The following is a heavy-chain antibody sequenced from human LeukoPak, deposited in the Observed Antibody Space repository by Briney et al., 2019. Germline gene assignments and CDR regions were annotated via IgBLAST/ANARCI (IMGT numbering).Heavy chain of an antibody. Sequence: SETLSLTCTVSGGSISTYYWYWIRQPPGKGLEWIGYIYHSGSTYYNPSLKSQVTISVDRSKNQFSLKLSSVTAADTAVYYCARLGSGNAFDIWGQGTMVTVSS. J-gene: IGHJ3*02. CDR1: GGSISTYY. CDR3: ARLGSGNAFDI. V-gene: IGHV4-59*12. CDR2: IYHSGST. D-gene: IGHD1-26*01.